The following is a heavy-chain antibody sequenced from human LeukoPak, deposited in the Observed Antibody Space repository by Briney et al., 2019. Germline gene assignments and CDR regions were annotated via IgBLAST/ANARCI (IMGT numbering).Heavy chain of an antibody. Sequence: PGGSLRLSCVASGFLLSSYPMHWVRQAPGKGLEWVSYISSRSSTIYYADSVKGRFTISRDNAKNSLYLQMNSLRAEDTAVYYCARKAAAGTRKDFDYWGQGTLVTVSS. J-gene: IGHJ4*02. V-gene: IGHV3-48*04. CDR2: ISSRSSTI. CDR1: GFLLSSYP. CDR3: ARKAAAGTRKDFDY. D-gene: IGHD6-13*01.